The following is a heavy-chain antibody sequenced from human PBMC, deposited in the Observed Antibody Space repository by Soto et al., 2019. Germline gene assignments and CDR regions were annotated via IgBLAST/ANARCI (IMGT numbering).Heavy chain of an antibody. CDR1: GGSISSYY. V-gene: IGHV4-59*01. CDR3: ARVLLSRRYYFDY. J-gene: IGHJ4*02. D-gene: IGHD3-16*02. CDR2: IYYSGST. Sequence: SETLSLTCTVSGGSISSYYWSWIRQPPGKGLEWIGYIYYSGSTNYNPSLKSRVTISVDTSKNQFSLKLSSVTAADTAVYYCARVLLSRRYYFDYWGQGTLVTVSX.